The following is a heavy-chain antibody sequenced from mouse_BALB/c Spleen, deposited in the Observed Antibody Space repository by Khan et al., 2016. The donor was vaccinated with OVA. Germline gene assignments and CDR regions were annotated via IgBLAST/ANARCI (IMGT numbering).Heavy chain of an antibody. J-gene: IGHJ3*01. CDR1: GFSLTNYG. V-gene: IGHV2-3*01. CDR3: FRDRDWGAWFAY. Sequence: QVQLKESGPGLVAPSQSLSITCTVSGFSLTNYGVGWVRQPTGKGLEWLGIIWGDGSTTYHSALISGLGISTDNSKSQIFLYLKSMRPDDEDTYFYFRDRDWGAWFAYWGQGTLVTVSA. D-gene: IGHD4-1*01. CDR2: IWGDGST.